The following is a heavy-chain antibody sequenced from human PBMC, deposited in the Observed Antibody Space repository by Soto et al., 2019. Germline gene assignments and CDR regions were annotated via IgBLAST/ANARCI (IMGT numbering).Heavy chain of an antibody. Sequence: ASVKVSCKASGYTFTSYGISWVRQAPGQGLEWMGWISAFNDNTRYAQNLQARVTMTTDTSTSTAYMELRSLRSDDTAVYYCARDLYCSGGSCSDAFDIWGQGTMVTVSS. V-gene: IGHV1-18*01. J-gene: IGHJ3*02. CDR3: ARDLYCSGGSCSDAFDI. D-gene: IGHD2-15*01. CDR1: GYTFTSYG. CDR2: ISAFNDNT.